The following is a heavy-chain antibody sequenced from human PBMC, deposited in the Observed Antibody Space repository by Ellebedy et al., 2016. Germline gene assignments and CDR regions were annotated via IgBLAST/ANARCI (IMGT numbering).Heavy chain of an antibody. CDR1: GYTFTSYD. D-gene: IGHD1-26*01. J-gene: IGHJ3*02. CDR2: MNPNSGNT. CDR3: ARAGARGGDI. Sequence: ASVKVSCXASGYTFTSYDINWVRQATGQGPEWMGWMNPNSGNTGYAQRFQGRVTMTRSTSISTAYMELSSLRSEDTAVYYCARAGARGGDIWGQGTMVTVSS. V-gene: IGHV1-8*01.